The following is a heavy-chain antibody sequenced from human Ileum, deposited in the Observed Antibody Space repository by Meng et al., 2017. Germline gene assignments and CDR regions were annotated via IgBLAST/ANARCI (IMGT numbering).Heavy chain of an antibody. D-gene: IGHD6-13*01. CDR1: GFTFRNYW. J-gene: IGHJ4*02. V-gene: IGHV3-7*01. Sequence: GGSLRLSCAVSGFTFRNYWMSWARQTTGKGLEWVANITEGGSEKWYVDSMRGRFTISRDNAKNSLYLQMNSLRDEDTAVYYCARNPDAGTADYWGRGTLVTVSS. CDR2: ITEGGSEK. CDR3: ARNPDAGTADY.